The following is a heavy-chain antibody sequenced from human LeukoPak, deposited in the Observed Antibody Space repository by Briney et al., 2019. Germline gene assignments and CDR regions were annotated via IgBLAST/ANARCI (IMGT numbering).Heavy chain of an antibody. V-gene: IGHV6-1*01. CDR2: TFYRSKWYN. J-gene: IGHJ4*02. Sequence: SQTLSLTCAISGDSVSSNSAAWNWIRQSPSRGLEWLGRTFYRSKWYNDYAVPVKSRITINPDTSKNQVSLQSNSVTPEDTAVYYCARETSFRYYDIWSGWDYWGQGTLVTVSS. CDR3: ARETSFRYYDIWSGWDY. D-gene: IGHD3-3*01. CDR1: GDSVSSNSAA.